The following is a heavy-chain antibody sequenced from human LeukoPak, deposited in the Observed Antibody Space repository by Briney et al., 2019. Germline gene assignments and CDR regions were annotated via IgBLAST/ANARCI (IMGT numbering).Heavy chain of an antibody. D-gene: IGHD3-22*01. CDR3: ARHVVAVGF. Sequence: GGSLRLSCAASGFTFSSYTMNWVRQVPGKGLEWVSSITSSGSYIYYADSVMGRFTISRDNTNNSLYLQMNSLRAEDTAVYYCARHVVAVGFWGQGTLVTVSS. V-gene: IGHV3-21*01. J-gene: IGHJ4*02. CDR1: GFTFSSYT. CDR2: ITSSGSYI.